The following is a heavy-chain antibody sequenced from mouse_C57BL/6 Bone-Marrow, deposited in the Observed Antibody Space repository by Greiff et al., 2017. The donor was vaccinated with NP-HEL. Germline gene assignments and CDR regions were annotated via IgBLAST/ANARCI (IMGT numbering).Heavy chain of an antibody. CDR3: ARRRGYGGAMDY. CDR2: ISSGGSYT. D-gene: IGHD2-2*01. V-gene: IGHV5-6*02. Sequence: EVMLVESGGDLVKPGGSLKLSCAASGFTFSSYGMSWVRQTPDKRLEWVATISSGGSYTYYPDSVKGRVTISRDNAKNTLYLQMSSLKSEDTGMYYCARRRGYGGAMDYWGQGTSVTVSS. J-gene: IGHJ4*01. CDR1: GFTFSSYG.